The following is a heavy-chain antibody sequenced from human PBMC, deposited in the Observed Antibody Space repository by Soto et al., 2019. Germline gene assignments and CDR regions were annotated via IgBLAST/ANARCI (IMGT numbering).Heavy chain of an antibody. D-gene: IGHD5-18*01. Sequence: EVQLLESGGGLVQPGGSLRLSCAASGFTFNTYAMSWVRQAPGKGLEWVSGISASGGSTYYADSVKGRVTISRDNSKNTLYLQMHSLRAEDTAVYYCANFGYSYGLGYWGQGTLVTVSS. CDR1: GFTFNTYA. CDR3: ANFGYSYGLGY. CDR2: ISASGGST. V-gene: IGHV3-23*01. J-gene: IGHJ4*02.